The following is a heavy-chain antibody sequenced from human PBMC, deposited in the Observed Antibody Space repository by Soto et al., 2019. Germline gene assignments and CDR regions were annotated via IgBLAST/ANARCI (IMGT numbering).Heavy chain of an antibody. CDR3: AKQKGFLEWFDAFDI. CDR2: ISYDGSNR. V-gene: IGHV3-30*18. D-gene: IGHD3-3*01. Sequence: GGSLRLSCAASGFTFSSYGMHWVRQAPGKGLGWVAVISYDGSNRYYADSVKGRFTISRDNSKNTLYLQMNSLRAEDTAVYYCAKQKGFLEWFDAFDIWGQGTMVTVSS. CDR1: GFTFSSYG. J-gene: IGHJ3*02.